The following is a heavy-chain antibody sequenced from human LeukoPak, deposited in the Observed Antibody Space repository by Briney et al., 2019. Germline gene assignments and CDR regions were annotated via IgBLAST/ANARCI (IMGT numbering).Heavy chain of an antibody. CDR1: GGTFSSYA. J-gene: IGHJ3*02. CDR3: ARDPLGTTAAFDI. V-gene: IGHV1-69*13. Sequence: SVKVSCKASGGTFSSYAISWVRQAPGQGLEWMGGIIPIFGTANYAQQFQGRVTITADESTSTAYMELSSLRSEDTAVYYCARDPLGTTAAFDIWGQGTMVTVSS. D-gene: IGHD1-1*01. CDR2: IIPIFGTA.